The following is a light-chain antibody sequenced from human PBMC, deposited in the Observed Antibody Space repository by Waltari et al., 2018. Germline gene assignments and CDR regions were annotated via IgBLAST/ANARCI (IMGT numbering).Light chain of an antibody. CDR1: QSLLHNNGNNF. CDR3: MQALQTPPT. CDR2: MGS. V-gene: IGKV2-28*01. J-gene: IGKJ5*01. Sequence: DIVMTQSPLSLPVTPGEPASISCRSSQSLLHNNGNNFLDWYLQKSGQSPQLLIYMGSNRASGVPDRFSGSGSGTDFTLKISRVEAEDVGVYYCMQALQTPPTFGQGTRLEIK.